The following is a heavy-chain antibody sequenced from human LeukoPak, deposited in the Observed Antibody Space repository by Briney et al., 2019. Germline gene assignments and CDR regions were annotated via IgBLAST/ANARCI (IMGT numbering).Heavy chain of an antibody. D-gene: IGHD2-2*01. V-gene: IGHV1-69*13. J-gene: IGHJ3*02. CDR1: GGTFSSYA. Sequence: SVKVSCKASGGTFSSYAISWVRQAPGQGLEWMGGIIPIFGTANYAQKFQGRVTITADESTSTAYMELSSLRSEDTAVYYCAADDRGPAARADAFDIWGQGTMVTVSS. CDR2: IIPIFGTA. CDR3: AADDRGPAARADAFDI.